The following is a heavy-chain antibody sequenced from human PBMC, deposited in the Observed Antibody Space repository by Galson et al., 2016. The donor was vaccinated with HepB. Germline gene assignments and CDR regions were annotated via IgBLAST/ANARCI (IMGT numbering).Heavy chain of an antibody. CDR1: GFTFSDSY. V-gene: IGHV3-30-3*01. J-gene: IGHJ4*02. CDR3: ARDDDYVWGTYRYTRTVPQYYFDY. D-gene: IGHD3-16*02. CDR2: ISFDGSNN. Sequence: SLRLSCAASGFTFSDSYMSWVRQAPGKGLEWVAVISFDGSNNFYADSVKGRFTISRDNSKNTLYLQMNSLRAEDTAVYYCARDDDYVWGTYRYTRTVPQYYFDYWGQGTLVTVSS.